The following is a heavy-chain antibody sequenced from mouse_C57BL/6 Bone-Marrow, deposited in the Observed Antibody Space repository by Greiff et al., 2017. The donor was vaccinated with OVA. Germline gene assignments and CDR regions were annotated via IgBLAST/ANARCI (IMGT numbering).Heavy chain of an antibody. Sequence: EVQLVESGGDLVKPGGSLKLSCAASGFTFSSYGMSWVRQTPDKRLEWVATISSGGSYTCYQDSVKGRFTISRDNAKNTLYLQMSSLKSEDTAMYYCARQDDYDGYWGQGTTLTVSS. D-gene: IGHD2-4*01. CDR3: ARQDDYDGY. CDR2: ISSGGSYT. CDR1: GFTFSSYG. V-gene: IGHV5-6*01. J-gene: IGHJ2*01.